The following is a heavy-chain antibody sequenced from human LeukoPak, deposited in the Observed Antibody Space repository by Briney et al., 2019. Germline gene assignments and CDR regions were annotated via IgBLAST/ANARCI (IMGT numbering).Heavy chain of an antibody. CDR3: ARGRGFGWLVRTSHTAYYFDY. V-gene: IGHV4-61*02. Sequence: SQTLSLTCTVSGGSISSGSYYWNWIRQPAGKGLEWIGRIYTSGNTNYNPSLKSRVTISVDTSKNQFSLKLSSVTAADTAVYYCARGRGFGWLVRTSHTAYYFDYWGQGTLVTVSS. CDR2: IYTSGNT. D-gene: IGHD6-19*01. J-gene: IGHJ4*02. CDR1: GGSISSGSYY.